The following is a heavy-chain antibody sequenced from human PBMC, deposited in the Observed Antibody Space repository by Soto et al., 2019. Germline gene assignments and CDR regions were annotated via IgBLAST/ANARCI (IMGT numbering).Heavy chain of an antibody. V-gene: IGHV4-30-4*01. CDR3: ASGLSEYSSSFDY. CDR1: AGSTSSGDYY. J-gene: IGHJ4*02. CDR2: IYYSGST. Sequence: SETLSLTCTVSAGSTSSGDYYWSWIRQPPGKGLEWIGYIYYSGSTYYNPSLKSRVTISVDTSKNQFSLKLSSVTAADTAVYYCASGLSEYSSSFDYWGQGTLVTVSS. D-gene: IGHD6-6*01.